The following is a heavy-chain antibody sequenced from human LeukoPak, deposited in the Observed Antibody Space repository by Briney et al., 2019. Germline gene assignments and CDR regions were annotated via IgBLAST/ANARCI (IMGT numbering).Heavy chain of an antibody. CDR3: ARASITMFRGTARLDWFDP. CDR1: GGSISGYY. Sequence: SGTLSLTCTVSGGSISGYYWSWIRQPPGKGLEWIGYIYYSASTNYNPSLKGRVTMSVDTSKNQFSLNLTSVTAADTAVYYCARASITMFRGTARLDWFDPWGQGTLVTVSS. CDR2: IYYSAST. V-gene: IGHV4-59*08. J-gene: IGHJ5*02. D-gene: IGHD3-10*01.